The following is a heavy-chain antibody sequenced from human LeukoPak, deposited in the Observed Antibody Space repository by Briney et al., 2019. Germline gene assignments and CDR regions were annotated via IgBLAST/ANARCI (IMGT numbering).Heavy chain of an antibody. CDR3: ARDGGQRWLQFAYNWFDP. V-gene: IGHV3-7*03. D-gene: IGHD5-24*01. Sequence: GGSLRLSCAASGFTFSSYWMSWARQAPGKGLEWVANIKQDGSEKYYVDSVNGRFTISRDNAENSLFLQMNSLRSEDTAVYYCARDGGQRWLQFAYNWFDPWGQGTLVTVSS. CDR2: IKQDGSEK. CDR1: GFTFSSYW. J-gene: IGHJ5*02.